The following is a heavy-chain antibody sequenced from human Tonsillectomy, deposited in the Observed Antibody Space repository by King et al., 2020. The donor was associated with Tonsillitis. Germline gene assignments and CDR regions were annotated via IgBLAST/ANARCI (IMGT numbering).Heavy chain of an antibody. CDR2: ISSSTYNI. J-gene: IGHJ4*02. V-gene: IGHV3-21*01. CDR3: ARGPYDSSGYGIYFFDY. CDR1: GFTFSSYS. D-gene: IGHD3-22*01. Sequence: VQLVESGGGLVKPGGSLRLACAASGFTFSSYSMNWVRQAPGKGLEWVSSISSSTYNIYYAGTVKGRFTISRDNAKNSLFLRVNSLRAEDTAVYYCARGPYDSSGYGIYFFDYWGQGTLVTVSS.